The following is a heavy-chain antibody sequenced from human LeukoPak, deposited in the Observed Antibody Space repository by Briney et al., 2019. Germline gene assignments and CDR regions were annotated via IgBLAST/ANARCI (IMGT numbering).Heavy chain of an antibody. J-gene: IGHJ2*01. D-gene: IGHD4-17*01. CDR2: IIPIFGTA. CDR3: ARDLYGSYDL. CDR1: GGTFSSYA. V-gene: IGHV1-69*05. Sequence: ASVKVSCKASGGTFSSYAISWVRQAPGQGLEWMGRIIPIFGTANYAQKFQGRVTITTDESTSTAYMELSSLRSEDTAVYYCARDLYGSYDLWGRGTLVPVSS.